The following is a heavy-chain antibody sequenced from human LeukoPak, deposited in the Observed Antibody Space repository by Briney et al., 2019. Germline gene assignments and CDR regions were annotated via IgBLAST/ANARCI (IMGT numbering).Heavy chain of an antibody. J-gene: IGHJ4*02. CDR3: ARDLRRYFDY. V-gene: IGHV1-69*05. Sequence: ASVKVSCKASGGTFSSYAISWVRQAPGQGLEWMGRIIPIFGTANYAQKFQGRVTITTDESTSTAYMELSSLRSEDTAVYYCARDLRRYFDYWGQGTLVTVSS. CDR2: IIPIFGTA. CDR1: GGTFSSYA.